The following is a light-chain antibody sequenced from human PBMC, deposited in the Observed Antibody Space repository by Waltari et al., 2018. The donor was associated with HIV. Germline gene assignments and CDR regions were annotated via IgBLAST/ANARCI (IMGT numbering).Light chain of an antibody. V-gene: IGLV2-11*01. CDR2: DVS. CDR1: SSDVGGYNY. J-gene: IGLJ2*01. Sequence: QSALTQPRSVSGSPGPSVTISCPGTSSDVGGYNYVSWYQQPPGKAPKLMIYDVSKRPSGVPERFSGSKSGNTASLTISGLQAEDEADYYCCSYAGSYTFEFGGGTKLTGL. CDR3: CSYAGSYTFE.